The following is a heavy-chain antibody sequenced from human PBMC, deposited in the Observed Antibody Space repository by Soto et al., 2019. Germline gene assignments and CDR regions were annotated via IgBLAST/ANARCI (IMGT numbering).Heavy chain of an antibody. CDR2: IKSKTDGGTT. D-gene: IGHD3-22*01. Sequence: GSLRLSCAASGFTFSNAWMNWVRQAPGKGLEWVGRIKSKTDGGTTDYAAPVKGRFTISRDDSKNTLYLQMNSLKTEDTAVYYCTTDTNYYDSSGYYRSFDYWGQGTLVTVSS. V-gene: IGHV3-15*07. CDR3: TTDTNYYDSSGYYRSFDY. J-gene: IGHJ4*02. CDR1: GFTFSNAW.